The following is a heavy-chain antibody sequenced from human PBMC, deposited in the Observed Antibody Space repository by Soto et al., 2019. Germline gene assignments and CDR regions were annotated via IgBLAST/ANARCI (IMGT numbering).Heavy chain of an antibody. V-gene: IGHV4-39*01. D-gene: IGHD1-20*01. Sequence: SEALSVTCTVSGGSIISSSYYWGSIRQPPGKGLEWIGSIYYSGSTYYNPSLKSRVTISVDTSKNQFSLKLSSVTAADTAVYYCARPQSYNKYGESFYGVDFCGQGTTVTGSS. CDR3: ARPQSYNKYGESFYGVDF. J-gene: IGHJ6*01. CDR1: GGSIISSSYY. CDR2: IYYSGST.